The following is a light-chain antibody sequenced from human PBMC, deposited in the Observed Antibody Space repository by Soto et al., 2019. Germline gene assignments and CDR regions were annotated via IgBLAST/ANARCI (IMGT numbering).Light chain of an antibody. Sequence: QSALTQPASVSGSPGQSITISCAGTNSDIGRYNYVSWYQQHPGEAPKLLIYEVSNRPSGISHRFSGSKSGNTASLTISGLQAEDEGDYYCSSYTNTAALAVFCEGTKLTVL. CDR2: EVS. V-gene: IGLV2-14*01. J-gene: IGLJ3*02. CDR3: SSYTNTAALAV. CDR1: NSDIGRYNY.